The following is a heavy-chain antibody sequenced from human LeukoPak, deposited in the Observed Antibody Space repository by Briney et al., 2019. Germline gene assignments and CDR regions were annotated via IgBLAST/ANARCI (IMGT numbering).Heavy chain of an antibody. CDR2: IKSKTDGGTT. Sequence: GGSLRLSCAASGFTFSNAWMSWVRQAPGKGLEWVGRIKSKTDGGTTDYAAPVKGRFTISGDDSKNTLYLQMDSLKTEDTAVYYCTTEIYGSGSYYTLRPWGQGTLVTVSS. V-gene: IGHV3-15*01. D-gene: IGHD3-10*01. CDR3: TTEIYGSGSYYTLRP. J-gene: IGHJ5*02. CDR1: GFTFSNAW.